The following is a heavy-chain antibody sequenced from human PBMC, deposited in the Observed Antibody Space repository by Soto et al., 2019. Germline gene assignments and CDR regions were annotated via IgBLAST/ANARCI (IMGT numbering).Heavy chain of an antibody. CDR1: GGNFITFA. J-gene: IGHJ6*02. CDR2: IIPISSTT. CDR3: AKKLGIDQFGSYGRDV. V-gene: IGHV1-69*01. Sequence: QVELVQSGAEVKKPGSSVKVSCKASGGNFITFAISWVRQAPGQGLEWMGEIIPISSTTKSAHKFQDRVTISADGSASTVHMELRSMKSEDTAIDFWAKKLGIDQFGSYGRDVWGQGTTVTVSS. D-gene: IGHD7-27*01.